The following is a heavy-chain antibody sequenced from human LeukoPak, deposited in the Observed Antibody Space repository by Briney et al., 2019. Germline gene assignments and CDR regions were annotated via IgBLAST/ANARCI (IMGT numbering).Heavy chain of an antibody. J-gene: IGHJ6*02. V-gene: IGHV4-34*01. CDR1: GGSFSGYY. Sequence: KPSETLSLTCAVYGGSFSGYYWSWIRQPPGKGLEWIGEINHSGSTNYNPSLKSRVTISVDTSKNQFSLKLSSVTAADTAVYYCARGIPKDSRLYYYYGMDVWGQGTTVTVSS. CDR2: INHSGST. D-gene: IGHD6-13*01. CDR3: ARGIPKDSRLYYYYGMDV.